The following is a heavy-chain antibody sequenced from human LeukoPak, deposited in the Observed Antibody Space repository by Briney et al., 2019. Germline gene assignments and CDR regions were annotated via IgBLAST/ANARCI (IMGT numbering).Heavy chain of an antibody. D-gene: IGHD3-10*01. Sequence: GGSLRLSCAGSGFTFSSYSMTWVRQAPGKGLEWVSSITRSSIYTYYADSVKGRFTVSRDDPHNTLYLQMNSVRAEDTAVYFCARGGVDHYGSGTYYLMYYFDHWGQGALVTVSS. CDR3: ARGGVDHYGSGTYYLMYYFDH. J-gene: IGHJ4*02. CDR2: ITRSSIYT. CDR1: GFTFSSYS. V-gene: IGHV3-21*04.